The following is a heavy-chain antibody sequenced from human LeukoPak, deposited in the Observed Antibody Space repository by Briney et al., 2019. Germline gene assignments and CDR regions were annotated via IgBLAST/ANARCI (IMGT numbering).Heavy chain of an antibody. Sequence: PGGSLRLSCAASGFTFRSYSMHWVRQAPGKGLEWAATISYDGSNVYYADSVNGRFTISGDNSKNTVFLEMSGLRVEDTAVFHWARKRGGIYDSRALDLWGQGTTVIVSS. CDR2: ISYDGSNV. CDR1: GFTFRSYS. V-gene: IGHV3-30-3*01. J-gene: IGHJ6*02. CDR3: ARKRGGIYDSRALDL. D-gene: IGHD3-22*01.